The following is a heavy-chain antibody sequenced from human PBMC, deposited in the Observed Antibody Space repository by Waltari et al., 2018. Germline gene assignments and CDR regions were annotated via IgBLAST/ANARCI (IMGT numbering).Heavy chain of an antibody. V-gene: IGHV4-39*01. D-gene: IGHD2-8*01. CDR3: ATDDIVLMVYGP. Sequence: QLQLQESGPGLVKPSETLSLTCTVSGGSISSSSYYWGWIRQPPGKGLEWIGSIYYSGSTYYNPSLKSRVTISVDTSKNQFSLKLSSVTAADTAVYYCATDDIVLMVYGPWGQGTLVTVSS. J-gene: IGHJ5*02. CDR2: IYYSGST. CDR1: GGSISSSSYY.